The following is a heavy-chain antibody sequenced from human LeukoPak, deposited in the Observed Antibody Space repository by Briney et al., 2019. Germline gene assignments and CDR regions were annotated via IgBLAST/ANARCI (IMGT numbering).Heavy chain of an antibody. CDR1: GFTFSNYA. CDR2: ISASSYST. V-gene: IGHV3-23*01. Sequence: GGSLRLPCAASGFTFSNYAMSWVRQAPGKGLEWVPVISASSYSTSYADSVKGRFTISRDNSKNTLYLQMNSLRVEDTAVYYCAKDPTAGWGYGGNRHYFDYWGQGALVTVSS. D-gene: IGHD4-23*01. J-gene: IGHJ4*02. CDR3: AKDPTAGWGYGGNRHYFDY.